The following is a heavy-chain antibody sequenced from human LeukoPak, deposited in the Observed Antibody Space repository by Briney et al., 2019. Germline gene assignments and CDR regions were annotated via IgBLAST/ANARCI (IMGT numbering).Heavy chain of an antibody. CDR1: GFTFSSYE. D-gene: IGHD3-10*01. Sequence: GGSLRLSCAASGFTFSSYEMNWVRQAPGKGLEWVSYISSSGSTIYYADSVKGRFTISRDNAKNSLYLQMNSLRAEDTAVYYCAKDRLGELAGYSSRWGQGALVTVSS. CDR2: ISSSGSTI. V-gene: IGHV3-48*03. CDR3: AKDRLGELAGYSSR. J-gene: IGHJ4*02.